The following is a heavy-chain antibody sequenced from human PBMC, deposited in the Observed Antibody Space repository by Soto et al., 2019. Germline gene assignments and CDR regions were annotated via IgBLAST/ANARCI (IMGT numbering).Heavy chain of an antibody. D-gene: IGHD2-2*01. CDR3: ARGPKRDIVVVPAAEDYYYYMDV. Sequence: QVQLVQSGAEVKKPGASVKVSCKASGYTFTSYDINWVRQATGQGLEWMRWMNPNSGNTGYAQKFQGRVTMTRNTSISTAYMELSSLRSEDTAVYYCARGPKRDIVVVPAAEDYYYYMDVWGKGTTVTVSS. CDR1: GYTFTSYD. J-gene: IGHJ6*03. V-gene: IGHV1-8*01. CDR2: MNPNSGNT.